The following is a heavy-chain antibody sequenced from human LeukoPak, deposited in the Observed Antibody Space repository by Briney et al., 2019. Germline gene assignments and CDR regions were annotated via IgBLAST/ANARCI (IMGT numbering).Heavy chain of an antibody. CDR3: ARGYTGTHFDF. CDR2: IYYSGNT. CDR1: GDSISSYY. D-gene: IGHD6-13*01. Sequence: SETLSLTCIVSGDSISSYYWNWIRQPPGKGLEWIAFIYYSGNTNYNPSLKSRVTISIDTSKNQFSLKVNSVTAADTAVYYCARGYTGTHFDFWGQGTLVTVSS. J-gene: IGHJ4*02. V-gene: IGHV4-59*01.